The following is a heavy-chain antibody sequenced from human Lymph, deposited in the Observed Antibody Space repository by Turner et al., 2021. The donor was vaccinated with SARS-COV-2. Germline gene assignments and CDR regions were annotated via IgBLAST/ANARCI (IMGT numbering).Heavy chain of an antibody. Sequence: EVQLVESGGGLVKPGGSLRLSCAASGFTFSTYSMNWVRQAPGKGLEWISSISSSSSYIYYADSVKGRFTISRDDAKNSLYLQMNSLRAEDTAVYYCARDIPTTADYFDYWGQGTLFTVSS. J-gene: IGHJ4*02. CDR2: ISSSSSYI. D-gene: IGHD4-17*01. CDR1: GFTFSTYS. CDR3: ARDIPTTADYFDY. V-gene: IGHV3-21*01.